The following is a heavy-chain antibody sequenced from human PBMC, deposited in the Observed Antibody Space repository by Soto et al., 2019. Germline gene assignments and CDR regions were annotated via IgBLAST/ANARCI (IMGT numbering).Heavy chain of an antibody. CDR3: ARDLPYYYGSGSYYHVYYYYGIDV. Sequence: YGGSWISKTDGKGLEWIGRIYTSGSTNYNPSLKSRVTMSVDTSKNQFSLKLSSVTAAGTAVYYCARDLPYYYGSGSYYHVYYYYGIDVSGQATTV. D-gene: IGHD3-10*01. J-gene: IGHJ6*02. CDR2: IYTSGST. V-gene: IGHV4-4*07. CDR1: YG.